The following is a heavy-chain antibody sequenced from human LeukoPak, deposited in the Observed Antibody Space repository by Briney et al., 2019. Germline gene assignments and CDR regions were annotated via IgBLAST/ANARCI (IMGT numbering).Heavy chain of an antibody. CDR3: ARWDGSGYYSLDY. CDR1: GFTFSSYW. V-gene: IGHV3-7*01. J-gene: IGHJ4*02. Sequence: PGGSLRLSCAASGFTFSSYWMSWVRQAPGKGLEWVANIKQDGSEKYYVDSVKGRFTISRDNAKNSLYLQMNSLRAEDTAVYYCARWDGSGYYSLDYWGQGTLVTVS. D-gene: IGHD3-22*01. CDR2: IKQDGSEK.